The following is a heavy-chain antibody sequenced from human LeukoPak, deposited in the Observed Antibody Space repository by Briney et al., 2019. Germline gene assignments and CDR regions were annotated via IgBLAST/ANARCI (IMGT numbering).Heavy chain of an antibody. CDR2: ISSSSSYI. D-gene: IGHD3-22*01. Sequence: GGPLRLSCAASGFTFSSYSMNWVRQAPGKGLEWVSSISSSSSYIYYADSVKGRFSISRDNAKNSLFLQMSSLRAEDTAVYYCARAGYDTSGYDYWGQGTLVTVSS. CDR1: GFTFSSYS. J-gene: IGHJ4*02. V-gene: IGHV3-21*01. CDR3: ARAGYDTSGYDY.